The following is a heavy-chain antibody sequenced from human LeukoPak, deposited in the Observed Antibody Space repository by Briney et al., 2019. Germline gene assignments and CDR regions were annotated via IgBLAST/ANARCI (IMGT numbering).Heavy chain of an antibody. V-gene: IGHV4-39*01. J-gene: IGHJ1*01. CDR3: ARHQPPMVRGVIMGGEYFQH. CDR1: GGSISSSSYY. CDR2: IYYSGST. D-gene: IGHD3-10*01. Sequence: SETLSLTCTVSGGSISSSSYYWGWIRQPPGKGLEWIGSIYYSGSTYYNPSLKSRVTISVDTSKNQFSLKLSSVTAADTAVYYCARHQPPMVRGVIMGGEYFQHWGQGTLVTVSS.